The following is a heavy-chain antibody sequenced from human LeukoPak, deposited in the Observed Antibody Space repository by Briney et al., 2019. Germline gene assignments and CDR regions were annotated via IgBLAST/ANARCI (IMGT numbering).Heavy chain of an antibody. D-gene: IGHD3-10*01. J-gene: IGHJ4*02. CDR3: ARHTISDY. V-gene: IGHV5-10-1*01. Sequence: PGESLRISCKGSGYSFSSYWINWVRQMPGKGLEWMGRIDPSDSYTNYNPSFQVHVTISADKSISTAYLQWSSLMASDTAMYYCARHTISDYWGQGTQVTVSS. CDR2: IDPSDSYT. CDR1: GYSFSSYW.